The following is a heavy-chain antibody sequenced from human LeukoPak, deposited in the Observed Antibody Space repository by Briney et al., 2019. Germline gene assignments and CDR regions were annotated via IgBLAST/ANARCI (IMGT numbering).Heavy chain of an antibody. D-gene: IGHD2-15*01. CDR1: GYTFTSYA. Sequence: GASVKVSCKASGYTFTSYAMHWVRQAPGQRLEWMGWINAGNGNTKYSQKFQGRVTITRDTSASTAYMELRSLRSDDTAVYYCARDLDPSGGAPDAFDIWGQGTMVTVSS. J-gene: IGHJ3*02. CDR3: ARDLDPSGGAPDAFDI. CDR2: INAGNGNT. V-gene: IGHV1-3*01.